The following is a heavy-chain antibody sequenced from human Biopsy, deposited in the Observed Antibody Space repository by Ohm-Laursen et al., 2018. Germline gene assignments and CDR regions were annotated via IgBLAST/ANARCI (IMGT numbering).Heavy chain of an antibody. Sequence: SLRLSCAASGFTFTSYGTHWVRQAPGKGLEWVAVISYDGSGEYYADSLQGRFTISRDNSQNTLYLQMNSLRAEDTAFYYCAKDLASGSGYYWYFDFWGRGTLVTVSS. D-gene: IGHD3-22*01. CDR3: AKDLASGSGYYWYFDF. J-gene: IGHJ2*01. CDR2: ISYDGSGE. CDR1: GFTFTSYG. V-gene: IGHV3-30*18.